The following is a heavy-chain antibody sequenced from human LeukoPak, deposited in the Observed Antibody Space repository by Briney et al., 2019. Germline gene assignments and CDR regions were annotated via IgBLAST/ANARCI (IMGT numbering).Heavy chain of an antibody. J-gene: IGHJ6*02. V-gene: IGHV5-51*01. Sequence: GESLQISREASGYDFPTYWIGWVRQMPGKGLEWMAIIYPHDSTTRYSPSFQGQVTISADKSINTAYLQWSSLKASDTAMYYCVRRPAHQKYGLDVWGQGTTITVSS. CDR2: IYPHDSTT. CDR3: VRRPAHQKYGLDV. D-gene: IGHD2-2*01. CDR1: GYDFPTYW.